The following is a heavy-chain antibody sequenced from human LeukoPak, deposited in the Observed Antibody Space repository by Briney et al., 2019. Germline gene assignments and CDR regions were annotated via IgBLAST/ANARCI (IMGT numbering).Heavy chain of an antibody. Sequence: SETLSLTCAVYGGSFSGYYWSWIRQPPGKGLEWIGEINHSGSTNYNPSLKSRVTISVDTSKNQFSLKLSSVTAADTAVYYCARSRNVLLWFGGDAFDIWGQGTMVTVSS. D-gene: IGHD3-10*01. J-gene: IGHJ3*02. CDR3: ARSRNVLLWFGGDAFDI. CDR2: INHSGST. CDR1: GGSFSGYY. V-gene: IGHV4-34*01.